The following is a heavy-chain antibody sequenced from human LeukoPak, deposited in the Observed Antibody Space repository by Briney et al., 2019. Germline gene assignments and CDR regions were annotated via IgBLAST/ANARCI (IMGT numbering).Heavy chain of an antibody. CDR3: AREREGTYYFDY. CDR2: VRPSGGST. Sequence: ASVKVSCKASGYTFTSYFMHWVRQAPGQGLEWVGVVRPSGGSTTYAQKFQGRVTMTRDTSTSTVYVELSSLSSGDTAVYYCAREREGTYYFDYWGQGTLVTVSS. D-gene: IGHD1-26*01. V-gene: IGHV1-46*01. CDR1: GYTFTSYF. J-gene: IGHJ4*02.